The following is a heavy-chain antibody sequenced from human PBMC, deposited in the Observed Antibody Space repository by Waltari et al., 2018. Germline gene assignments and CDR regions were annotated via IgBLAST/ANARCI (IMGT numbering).Heavy chain of an antibody. CDR1: GFTFSSYA. Sequence: EVQLLESGGGWVQPGGSLRLSCAASGFTFSSYARSWVRQAQGKGLEWVSVIYSGGSTYYADSVKCRFTISRDNSNNTLYLQINSLRAEDTAVYYCAKAIPYYYDSSVYYADYWGHGTLVTVSS. V-gene: IGHV3-23*03. J-gene: IGHJ4*01. CDR3: AKAIPYYYDSSVYYADY. CDR2: IYSGGST. D-gene: IGHD3-22*01.